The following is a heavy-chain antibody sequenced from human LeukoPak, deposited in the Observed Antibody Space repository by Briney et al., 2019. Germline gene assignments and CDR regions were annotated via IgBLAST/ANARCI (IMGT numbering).Heavy chain of an antibody. V-gene: IGHV4-4*07. CDR2: IYTSGST. D-gene: IGHD4-11*01. CDR3: ARDLVTTRDYYFDY. Sequence: SETLSLTCTVSGGSISSYYWSWIRQPAGKGQEWIGRIYTSGSTNYNPSLKSRVTMSVDTSKNQFSLKLSSVTAADTAVYYCARDLVTTRDYYFDYWGQGTLVTVSS. CDR1: GGSISSYY. J-gene: IGHJ4*02.